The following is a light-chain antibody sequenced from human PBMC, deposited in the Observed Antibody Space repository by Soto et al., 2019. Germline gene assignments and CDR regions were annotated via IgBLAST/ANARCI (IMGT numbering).Light chain of an antibody. Sequence: DIQMTQSPSSLSASVGDRVTITCQASQDISNYLNWYQQKPGKAPKLLISDASNLETGVPSRFSGSGSGTDFTFTSSSRQPEDIATYYCHLEANLSLFTLGPVNKVDIK. CDR2: DAS. CDR1: QDISNY. J-gene: IGKJ3*01. V-gene: IGKV1-33*01. CDR3: HLEANLSLFT.